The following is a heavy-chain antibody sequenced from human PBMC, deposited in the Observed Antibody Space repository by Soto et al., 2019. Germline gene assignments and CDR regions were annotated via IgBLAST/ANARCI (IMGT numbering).Heavy chain of an antibody. CDR2: VYYSGSA. Sequence: SETLSLTCNVSGGSIRSYYWNWIRQPPGKTLEWIGDVYYSGSANYNPSLKSRVTISVDMSRNQFSLKLNSVTAADTAVYYCARGSMVRGPTPFDYWGQGTLVTVSS. CDR3: ARGSMVRGPTPFDY. J-gene: IGHJ4*02. D-gene: IGHD3-10*01. V-gene: IGHV4-59*01. CDR1: GGSIRSYY.